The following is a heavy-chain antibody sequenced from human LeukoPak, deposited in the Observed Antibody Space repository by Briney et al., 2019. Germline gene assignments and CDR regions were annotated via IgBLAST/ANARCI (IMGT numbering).Heavy chain of an antibody. Sequence: GGSLRLSCAASGFTVSSNYMSWVRQAPGKGLEWVSVIYSGGSTYYADSVKGRFTISRDNSKNTLYLQMNSLRAEDTAVYYCARDHSGYDYARGFDYWGQGTLVTVSS. CDR2: IYSGGST. J-gene: IGHJ4*02. V-gene: IGHV3-53*01. CDR3: ARDHSGYDYARGFDY. CDR1: GFTVSSNY. D-gene: IGHD5-12*01.